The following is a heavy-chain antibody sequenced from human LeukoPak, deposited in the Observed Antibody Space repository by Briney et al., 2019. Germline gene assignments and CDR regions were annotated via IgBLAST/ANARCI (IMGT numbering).Heavy chain of an antibody. CDR1: GFTFAKYA. Sequence: PGGSLRLSCVGSGFTFAKYAMTWVREAPGKGLEWVSVISGSGNVTYYAESVKGRFTISRDNSKRTLYVQMDSLRADDTATYYCAKDRAGANWGQGTLVLVSS. J-gene: IGHJ4*02. CDR3: AKDRAGAN. CDR2: ISGSGNVT. V-gene: IGHV3-23*01.